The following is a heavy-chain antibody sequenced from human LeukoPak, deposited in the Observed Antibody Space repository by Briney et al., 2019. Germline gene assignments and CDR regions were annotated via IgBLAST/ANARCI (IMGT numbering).Heavy chain of an antibody. CDR3: ARRSSINWGIDY. V-gene: IGHV3-21*01. CDR2: ISSSSSYI. CDR1: GFTFSSYS. Sequence: GGSLRLSCAASGFTFSSYSMNWVRQAPGKGLEWVSSISSSSSYIYYADSVKGRFTISRDNSKNTLYLQMNSLRAEDTAVYYCARRSSINWGIDYWGQGTLVTVSS. J-gene: IGHJ4*02. D-gene: IGHD7-27*01.